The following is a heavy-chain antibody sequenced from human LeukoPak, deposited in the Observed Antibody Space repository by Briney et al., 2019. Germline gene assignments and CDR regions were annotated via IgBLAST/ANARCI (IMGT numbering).Heavy chain of an antibody. Sequence: PGGSLRLSCAASGFTFSSYWMHWVRHVPGKGLVWVSRISSDGSSTTYADSVRGRFTISRDNDMNMLYLQMSSLRAEDTAVYYCTRFSMARGLKDYMDVWGEGTTVTVSS. CDR3: TRFSMARGLKDYMDV. D-gene: IGHD3-10*01. V-gene: IGHV3-74*01. CDR2: ISSDGSST. CDR1: GFTFSSYW. J-gene: IGHJ6*03.